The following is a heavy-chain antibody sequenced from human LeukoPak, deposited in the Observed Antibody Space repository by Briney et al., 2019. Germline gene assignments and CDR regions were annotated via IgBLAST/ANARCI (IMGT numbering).Heavy chain of an antibody. J-gene: IGHJ4*02. CDR1: GFTFSSYG. CDR3: AKAHQSLYDFDY. Sequence: GGSLRLSCAASGFTFSSYGMHWVRQAPGKGLEWVAFIRYDGGNKYYADSVKGRSTISRDNSKNTLYLQMNSLRAEDTAVYYCAKAHQSLYDFDYWGQGTLVTVSS. CDR2: IRYDGGNK. V-gene: IGHV3-30*02. D-gene: IGHD2-2*01.